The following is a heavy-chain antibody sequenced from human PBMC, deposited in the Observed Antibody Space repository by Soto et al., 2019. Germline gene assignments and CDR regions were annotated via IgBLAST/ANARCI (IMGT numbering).Heavy chain of an antibody. CDR3: ARSSTRIIAGDYYNYAMDA. CDR2: IFPIFSAA. Sequence: QVQLVQSGAEVKKPGSSVKVSCKAAGGTFRSYVINWVRQAPGQGLAWMGGIFPIFSAATYAQKFQGRVALTANESTRTAYMELSSLRSEDTAVYYCARSSTRIIAGDYYNYAMDAWAQGTTVIVSS. V-gene: IGHV1-69*12. D-gene: IGHD6-13*01. J-gene: IGHJ6*02. CDR1: GGTFRSYV.